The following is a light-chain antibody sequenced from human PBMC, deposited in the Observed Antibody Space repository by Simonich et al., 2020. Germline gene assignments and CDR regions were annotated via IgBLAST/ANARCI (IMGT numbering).Light chain of an antibody. CDR1: SSDVGGYNY. V-gene: IGLV2-11*01. J-gene: IGLJ3*02. CDR3: CSYAGSYTLV. CDR2: DVR. Sequence: QSALTQPRSVSGSPGQSVTISCTGTSSDVGGYNYVSWYQQHPGKAPKLMIYDVRKRPSGVPDRFSGSKAGNTASLTISGLQAEEEADYYCCSYAGSYTLVFGGGTKLTVL.